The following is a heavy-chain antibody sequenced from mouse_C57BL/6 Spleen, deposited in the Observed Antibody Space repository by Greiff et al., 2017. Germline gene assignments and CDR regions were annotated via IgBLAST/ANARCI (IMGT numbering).Heavy chain of an antibody. V-gene: IGHV5-9*01. J-gene: IGHJ3*01. CDR3: ARMDYSEGDWFAY. D-gene: IGHD2-12*01. CDR2: ISGGGGNT. CDR1: GFTFSSYT. Sequence: EVKVVESGGGLVKPGGSLKLSCAASGFTFSSYTMSWVRQTPEKRLEWVATISGGGGNTYYPDSVKGRFTISRDHAKNTLYLQMSSLRSEDTALYYCARMDYSEGDWFAYWGQGTLVTVSA.